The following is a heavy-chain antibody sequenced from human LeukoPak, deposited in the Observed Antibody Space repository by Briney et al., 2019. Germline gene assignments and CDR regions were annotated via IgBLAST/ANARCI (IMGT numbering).Heavy chain of an antibody. V-gene: IGHV3-21*06. CDR3: ARNQTPRYDSSGYSDY. Sequence: PGGSLRLSCAASGFTFSSYSMNWVRQAPGKGLEWVSSISSSDNYIYYADSVKGRFTISRDDAKNSLYLQMNSLRVEDAAVYYCARNQTPRYDSSGYSDYWGQGTLVTVSS. CDR2: ISSSDNYI. CDR1: GFTFSSYS. J-gene: IGHJ4*02. D-gene: IGHD3-22*01.